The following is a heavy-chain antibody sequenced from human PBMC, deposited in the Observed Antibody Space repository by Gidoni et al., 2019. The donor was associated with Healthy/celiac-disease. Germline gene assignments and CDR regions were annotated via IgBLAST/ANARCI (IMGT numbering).Heavy chain of an antibody. D-gene: IGHD3-3*01. CDR1: GGTFSSYA. V-gene: IGHV1-69*01. J-gene: IGHJ6*02. CDR3: ARAGITIFGVVIIDYYYGMDV. CDR2: IIPIFGTA. Sequence: QVQLVQSGAEVKKPGSSVKVSCKASGGTFSSYAISWVRQAPGQGLEWMGGIIPIFGTANYAQKFQGRVTITADESTSTAYMELSSLRSEDTAVYYCARAGITIFGVVIIDYYYGMDVWGQGTTVTVSS.